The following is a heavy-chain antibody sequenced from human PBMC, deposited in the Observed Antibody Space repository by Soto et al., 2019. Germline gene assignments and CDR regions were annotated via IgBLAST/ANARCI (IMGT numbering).Heavy chain of an antibody. J-gene: IGHJ2*01. CDR1: GFTFSSYG. CDR2: ISYDGSNK. V-gene: IGHV3-30*18. CDR3: AKDSPSAADWYFDL. D-gene: IGHD6-13*01. Sequence: VQLVESGGGVVQPGRSLRLSCAASGFTFSSYGMHWVRQAPGKGLEWVAVISYDGSNKYYADSVKGRFTISRDNSKNTLYLQMNSLRAEDTVVYYCAKDSPSAADWYFDLWGRGTLVTVSS.